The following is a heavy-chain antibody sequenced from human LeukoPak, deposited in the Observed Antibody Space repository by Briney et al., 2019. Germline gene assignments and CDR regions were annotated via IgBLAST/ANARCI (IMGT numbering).Heavy chain of an antibody. J-gene: IGHJ6*03. CDR3: ARDGSLKGYYYYMDV. CDR1: RGTFSSYA. CDR2: ISAYNGNT. D-gene: IGHD5-12*01. V-gene: IGHV1-18*01. Sequence: GASVKVSCKASRGTFSSYAISWVRQAPGQGLEWMGWISAYNGNTSYAQKLQGRVTMTTDTSTSTAYMELRSLRSDDTAVYYCARDGSLKGYYYYMDVWGKGTTVTVSS.